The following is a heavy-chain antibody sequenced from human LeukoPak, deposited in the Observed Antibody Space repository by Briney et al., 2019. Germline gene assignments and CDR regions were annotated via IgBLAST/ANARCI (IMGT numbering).Heavy chain of an antibody. Sequence: GGSLRLSCAASGFTFSSYAMRWVRQAPGKGLEWVSAISGSGGSTYYGDSVRGRFTISRDNSKNTLYLQMNSLRAEDTAVYYCAKDGHYGDSSMDVWDKGTTVTVSS. CDR3: AKDGHYGDSSMDV. CDR2: ISGSGGST. J-gene: IGHJ6*03. V-gene: IGHV3-23*01. CDR1: GFTFSSYA. D-gene: IGHD4-17*01.